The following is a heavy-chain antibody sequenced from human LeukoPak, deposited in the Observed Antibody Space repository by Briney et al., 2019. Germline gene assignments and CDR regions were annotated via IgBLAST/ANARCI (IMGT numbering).Heavy chain of an antibody. J-gene: IGHJ4*02. CDR2: ISSSSSYT. D-gene: IGHD1-26*01. V-gene: IGHV3-11*05. CDR1: GFTFSDYY. Sequence: PGGSLRLSCAASGFTFSDYYMSWIRQAPGKGLEWVSYISSSSSYTNYADSVEGRFTISRDNAKNSLYLQMNSLRAEDTAVYYCARETEVGETGYFDYWGQGTLVTVSS. CDR3: ARETEVGETGYFDY.